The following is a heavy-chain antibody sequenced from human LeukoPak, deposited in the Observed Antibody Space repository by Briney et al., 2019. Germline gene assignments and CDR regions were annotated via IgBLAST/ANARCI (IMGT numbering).Heavy chain of an antibody. CDR2: IKQDGSDK. CDR1: GFTFSSYW. J-gene: IGHJ4*02. CDR3: ARDYRARLDY. Sequence: GGSLRLSCAASGFTFSSYWMSWVRQAPGKGLEWVANIKQDGSDKCYVDSVKGRFTISRDNARTSLYLQMNSLRAEDTAVYYCARDYRARLDYWGQGTLVTVSS. V-gene: IGHV3-7*01.